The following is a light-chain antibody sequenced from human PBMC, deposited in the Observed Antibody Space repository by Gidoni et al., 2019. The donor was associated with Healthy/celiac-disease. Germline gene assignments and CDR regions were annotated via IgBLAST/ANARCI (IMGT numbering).Light chain of an antibody. J-gene: IGLJ2*01. Sequence: QSVLTQPPSASGTPGQRVTISCSGSRSNIGSNPVNWYQQLPGTAPKLLIYSNNQRPSGVPDRFSGSKSGTSASLAISGLQSEDEADYYCAAWDDSLNAGVFGGGTKLTVL. CDR3: AAWDDSLNAGV. CDR2: SNN. V-gene: IGLV1-44*01. CDR1: RSNIGSNP.